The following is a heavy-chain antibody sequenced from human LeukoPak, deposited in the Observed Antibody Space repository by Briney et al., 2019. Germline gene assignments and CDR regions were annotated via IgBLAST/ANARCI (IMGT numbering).Heavy chain of an antibody. D-gene: IGHD3-16*01. CDR1: GFSFSNYD. J-gene: IGHJ6*03. CDR3: AKRLGGVTPYHMDV. V-gene: IGHV3-30*02. Sequence: GGSLRLSCAASGFSFSNYDMHWVRQAPGKGLEWVAFIRYDGSNKYYADSVKGRFTISRDNSKNTLYLQMNSLRAEDTAVYYCAKRLGGVTPYHMDVWGKGTTVTVSS. CDR2: IRYDGSNK.